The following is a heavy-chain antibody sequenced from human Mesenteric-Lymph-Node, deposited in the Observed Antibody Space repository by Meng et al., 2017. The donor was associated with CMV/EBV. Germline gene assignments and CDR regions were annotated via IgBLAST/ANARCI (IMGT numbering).Heavy chain of an antibody. V-gene: IGHV3-23*01. Sequence: GGSLRLSCAGSGFAFDDYAMHWVRQAPGKGLEWVSAISGSGSTTYYADSVKGRFTISRDDSKNTLYLQMNSLRAEDTAIYYCAKDLFYDGSGYYLGNWGQGALVTVSS. D-gene: IGHD3-22*01. J-gene: IGHJ4*02. CDR3: AKDLFYDGSGYYLGN. CDR2: ISGSGSTT. CDR1: GFAFDDYA.